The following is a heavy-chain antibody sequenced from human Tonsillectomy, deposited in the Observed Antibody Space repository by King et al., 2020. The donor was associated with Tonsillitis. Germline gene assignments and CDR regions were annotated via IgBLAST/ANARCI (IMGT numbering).Heavy chain of an antibody. D-gene: IGHD3-16*02. Sequence: QLQESGPGLVKPSQTLSLTCTVSGGSINSGDYYWSWIRQPPGKGLEWIGYIYYSGSTYYNPSLKSRVNISVDTSKNQFSLKLSSVTAADTAVYYCARDYDYVWGSYRNDDAFDIWGQGTMVTVSS. CDR2: IYYSGST. V-gene: IGHV4-30-4*01. CDR1: GGSINSGDYY. CDR3: ARDYDYVWGSYRNDDAFDI. J-gene: IGHJ3*02.